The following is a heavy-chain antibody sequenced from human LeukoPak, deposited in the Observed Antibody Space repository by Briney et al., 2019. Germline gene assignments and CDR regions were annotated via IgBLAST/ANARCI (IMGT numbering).Heavy chain of an antibody. CDR1: GGSISSYY. J-gene: IGHJ2*01. D-gene: IGHD3-22*01. CDR2: IYYSGST. CDR3: ARFDSSGYYRPRYFDL. V-gene: IGHV4-59*01. Sequence: KPSETLSLTCTVSGGSISSYYWSWIRQPPGKGLEWIGYIYYSGSTNYNPSLKSRVTISVDTSKNQFSLKLSSVTAADTAVYYCARFDSSGYYRPRYFDLWGRGTLVTVSS.